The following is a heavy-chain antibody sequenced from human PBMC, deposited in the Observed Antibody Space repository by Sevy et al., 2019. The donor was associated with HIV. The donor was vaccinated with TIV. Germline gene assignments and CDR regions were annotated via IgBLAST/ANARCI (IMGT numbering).Heavy chain of an antibody. J-gene: IGHJ4*02. CDR2: IWYDGSNI. Sequence: GGSLRLSCTASGFTFSNHGMHWVRQAPGKGPEWVAIIWYDGSNIYYADSAKGRFTISRDNSRNKLYLQMYDLRPEDTAVYYCVRESNHDFWSGYWGYLDYWGQGTLVTVSS. D-gene: IGHD3-3*01. CDR3: VRESNHDFWSGYWGYLDY. V-gene: IGHV3-33*01. CDR1: GFTFSNHG.